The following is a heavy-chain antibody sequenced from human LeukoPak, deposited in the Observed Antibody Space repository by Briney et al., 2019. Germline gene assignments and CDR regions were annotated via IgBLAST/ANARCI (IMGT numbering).Heavy chain of an antibody. J-gene: IGHJ4*02. Sequence: ASVKVSCEASGYTFTSYDINWVRQATGQGLEWMGWMNPNSGNTGYAQKFQGRVTMTRNTSISTAYMELSSLRSGDTAVYYCARGLREQLATPTLGYWGQGTLVTVSS. V-gene: IGHV1-8*01. D-gene: IGHD6-6*01. CDR3: ARGLREQLATPTLGY. CDR1: GYTFTSYD. CDR2: MNPNSGNT.